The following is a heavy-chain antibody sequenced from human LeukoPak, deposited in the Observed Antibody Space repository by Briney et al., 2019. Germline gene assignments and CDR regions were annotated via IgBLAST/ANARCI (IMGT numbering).Heavy chain of an antibody. J-gene: IGHJ6*02. Sequence: GSSVKVSCTASGGTFSSYAISWVRQAPGQGLEWTGRIIPLFGIATYAQKFQGRVTITADKSTSTAYMELSSLRSEDTAVYCYARVYYDSSGYGEFSYYGMDVWGQGTTVTVSS. CDR2: IIPLFGIA. CDR1: GGTFSSYA. D-gene: IGHD3-22*01. V-gene: IGHV1-69*04. CDR3: ARVYYDSSGYGEFSYYGMDV.